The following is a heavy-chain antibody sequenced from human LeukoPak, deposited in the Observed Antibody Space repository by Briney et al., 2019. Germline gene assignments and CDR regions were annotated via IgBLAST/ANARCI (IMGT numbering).Heavy chain of an antibody. CDR1: GGSFSGYY. V-gene: IGHV4-34*01. D-gene: IGHD5-18*01. Sequence: RSSETLSLTCAVYGGSFSGYYWSWIRQPPGKGLEWIGEINHSRSTNYNPSLKSRVTISVDTSKNQFSLKLSSVTAADTAVYYCARGARGYSYGSIDNWFDPWGQGTLVTVSS. J-gene: IGHJ5*02. CDR3: ARGARGYSYGSIDNWFDP. CDR2: INHSRST.